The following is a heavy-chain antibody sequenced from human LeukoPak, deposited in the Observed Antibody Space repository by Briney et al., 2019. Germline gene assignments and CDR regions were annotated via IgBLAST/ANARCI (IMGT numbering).Heavy chain of an antibody. D-gene: IGHD3-22*01. V-gene: IGHV5-51*01. CDR2: IYPTDSDT. CDR3: ARWYYYDSSGLNWFDP. CDR1: GYRFSSYW. J-gene: IGHJ5*02. Sequence: GESLKISCKGSGYRFSSYWIGWVRQMPGKGLEWMGIIYPTDSDTRYSPSFQGQVTISADKSISTAYLQWSSLKASDTAMYYCARWYYYDSSGLNWFDPWGQGTLVTVSS.